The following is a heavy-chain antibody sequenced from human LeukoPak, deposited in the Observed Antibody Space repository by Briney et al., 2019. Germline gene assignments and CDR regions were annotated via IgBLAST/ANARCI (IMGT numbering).Heavy chain of an antibody. V-gene: IGHV4-34*01. CDR1: GGSFSGYY. CDR3: ARALPLGIAVAGTINYFDY. CDR2: INHSGST. J-gene: IGHJ4*02. D-gene: IGHD6-19*01. Sequence: SETLSLTCAVYGGSFSGYYWSWIRQPPGKGLEWIGEINHSGSTNYNPSLKSRVTISVDTSKNQSSLKLSSVTAADTAVYYCARALPLGIAVAGTINYFDYWGQGTLVTVSS.